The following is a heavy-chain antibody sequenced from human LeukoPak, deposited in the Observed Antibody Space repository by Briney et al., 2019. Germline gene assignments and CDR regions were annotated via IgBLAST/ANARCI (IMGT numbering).Heavy chain of an antibody. J-gene: IGHJ4*02. Sequence: ASVKVSCKASGYTFTGYYMHWVRQAPGQGLEWMGWINPNSGGTNCAQKFQGRVTMTRDTSISTAYMELSRLRSDDTAVYYCARERDIVVVVAAILGYWGQGTLVTVSS. D-gene: IGHD2-15*01. CDR1: GYTFTGYY. CDR3: ARERDIVVVVAAILGY. V-gene: IGHV1-2*02. CDR2: INPNSGGT.